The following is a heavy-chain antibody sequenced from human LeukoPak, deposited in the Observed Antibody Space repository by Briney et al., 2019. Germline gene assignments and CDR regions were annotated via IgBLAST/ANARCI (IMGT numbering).Heavy chain of an antibody. D-gene: IGHD2/OR15-2a*01. CDR2: IDYDGINT. Sequence: PGGSLRLSCAASGFTLSTYWMEWVRQAPGKGLVCVSRIDYDGINTNYADSVKGRFSISRDNAKNILYLQMSSLRADDTAVYYCVRGDFQPIWGQGTLVTVSS. V-gene: IGHV3-74*01. CDR1: GFTLSTYW. J-gene: IGHJ4*02. CDR3: VRGDFQPI.